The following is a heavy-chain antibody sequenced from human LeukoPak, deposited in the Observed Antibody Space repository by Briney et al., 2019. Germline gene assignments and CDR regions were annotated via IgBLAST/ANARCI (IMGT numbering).Heavy chain of an antibody. D-gene: IGHD2-15*01. J-gene: IGHJ5*02. CDR2: ISAYNGNT. CDR1: GYTFTSYG. Sequence: ASVTVSCTASGYTFTSYGTSWVRQAPGQGLEWMGWISAYNGNTNYAQKLQGRVTMTTDTSTSTAYMELRSLRSDDTAVYYCAVVVAATLPNWFDPWGQGTLVTVSS. CDR3: AVVVAATLPNWFDP. V-gene: IGHV1-18*01.